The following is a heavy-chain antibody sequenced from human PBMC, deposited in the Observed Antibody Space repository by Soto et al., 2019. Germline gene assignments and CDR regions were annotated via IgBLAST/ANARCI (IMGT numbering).Heavy chain of an antibody. CDR1: GFTFSDYY. V-gene: IGHV3-11*01. Sequence: QVQLVESGGGLVKPGGSLRLSRAASGFTFSDYYMSWIRQAPGKGLEWVSYISSSGSTIYYADSVKGRFTISRDNAKNSLYLQMNSLRAEDTAVYYCARDTYYYDSSGYPSACFDYWGQGTLVTVSS. D-gene: IGHD3-22*01. J-gene: IGHJ4*02. CDR3: ARDTYYYDSSGYPSACFDY. CDR2: ISSSGSTI.